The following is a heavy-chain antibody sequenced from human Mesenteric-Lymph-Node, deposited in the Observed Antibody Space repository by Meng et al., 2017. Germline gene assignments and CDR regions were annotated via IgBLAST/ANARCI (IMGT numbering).Heavy chain of an antibody. CDR3: AKVWWELKLPYY. CDR2: ISNDGSYK. V-gene: IGHV3-30*07. J-gene: IGHJ4*02. Sequence: GESLKISCAASGFSFSNYAMHWVRQAPGKGLEWVAVISNDGSYKLYADSVKGRFTISRDNSKNTLYLQMNSLRAEDTAVYYCAKVWWELKLPYYWGQGTLVTVSS. CDR1: GFSFSNYA. D-gene: IGHD1-26*01.